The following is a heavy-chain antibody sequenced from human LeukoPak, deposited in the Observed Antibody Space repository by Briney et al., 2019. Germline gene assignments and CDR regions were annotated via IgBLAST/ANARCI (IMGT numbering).Heavy chain of an antibody. V-gene: IGHV4-4*02. Sequence: SETLSLTCAVSGGSISSSNWWSWVRQPPGKGLEWIGEIYHSGSTNYNPSLKSRVTISVDKSKNQFSLKLSSVTAADTAVYYCARGAIPRCSSTSCYLFDPWGQGTLVTVSS. CDR3: ARGAIPRCSSTSCYLFDP. CDR1: GGSISSSNW. CDR2: IYHSGST. D-gene: IGHD2-2*01. J-gene: IGHJ5*02.